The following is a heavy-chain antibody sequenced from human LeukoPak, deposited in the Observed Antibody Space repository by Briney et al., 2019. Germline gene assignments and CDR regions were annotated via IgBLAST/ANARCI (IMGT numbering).Heavy chain of an antibody. D-gene: IGHD2-2*01. CDR2: IYYSGST. Sequence: PSQTLSLTCTVSGVSISSGDYYWSWIRQPPGKGLEWIGYIYYSGSTYYNPSLKSRVTISVDTSKNQFSLKLSSVTAADTAVYYCARVRTASYCSSTSCFGSFDYWGQGTLVTVSS. V-gene: IGHV4-30-4*01. J-gene: IGHJ4*02. CDR3: ARVRTASYCSSTSCFGSFDY. CDR1: GVSISSGDYY.